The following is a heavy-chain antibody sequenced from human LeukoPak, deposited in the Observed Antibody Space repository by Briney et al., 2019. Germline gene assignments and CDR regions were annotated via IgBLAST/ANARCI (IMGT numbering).Heavy chain of an antibody. CDR3: ARVNLNGDYDILTGYPD. D-gene: IGHD3-9*01. J-gene: IGHJ4*02. CDR2: MNPNSGNT. Sequence: ASVKVSCKASGYTFTSYDINWVRQATGQGLEWMGWMNPNSGNTGYAQKFQGRVTMTRNTSISTAYMELSSLRSEDTAVYDCARVNLNGDYDILTGYPDWGQRTLVTVSS. CDR1: GYTFTSYD. V-gene: IGHV1-8*01.